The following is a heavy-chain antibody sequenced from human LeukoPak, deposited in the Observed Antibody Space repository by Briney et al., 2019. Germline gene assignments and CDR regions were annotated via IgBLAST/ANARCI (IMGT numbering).Heavy chain of an antibody. J-gene: IGHJ5*02. CDR3: ARDAGGSSTASGWFDP. V-gene: IGHV4-61*02. Sequence: KPSETLSLTCTVSGGSIRSGSYYWSWIRQPAGKGLEWIGRIHAGGSTNYNPSLKSRVTISADTSKNQFSLKLSSVTAADTAVYYCARDAGGSSTASGWFDPWGQGTLVTVSS. CDR2: IHAGGST. CDR1: GGSIRSGSYY. D-gene: IGHD2-2*01.